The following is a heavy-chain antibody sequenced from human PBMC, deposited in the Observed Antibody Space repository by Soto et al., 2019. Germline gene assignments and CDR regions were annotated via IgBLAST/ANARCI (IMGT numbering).Heavy chain of an antibody. Sequence: QVHLVESGGGVVQPGKSLRLSCTASGLTFSSYAVHWVRQAPGKGLEWVSVISGDGGNKYFAESVRGRFLISRDNSKNTVYLQMNSLRADDTAVYYCARDLGEASAIWGQGTLVTVSS. CDR2: ISGDGGNK. V-gene: IGHV3-30-3*01. CDR3: ARDLGEASAI. D-gene: IGHD3-10*01. J-gene: IGHJ4*02. CDR1: GLTFSSYA.